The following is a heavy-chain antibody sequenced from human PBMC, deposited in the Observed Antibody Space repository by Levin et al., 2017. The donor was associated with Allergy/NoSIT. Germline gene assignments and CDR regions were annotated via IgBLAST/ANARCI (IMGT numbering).Heavy chain of an antibody. Sequence: SCAASGFTFSDYYMSWIRQAPGKGLEWVSYISSSGSTIYYADSVKGRFTISRDNAKNSLYLQMNSLRAEDTAVYYCARDYGEWLLRFGVFDYWGQGTLVTVSS. CDR2: ISSSGSTI. CDR1: GFTFSDYY. CDR3: ARDYGEWLLRFGVFDY. J-gene: IGHJ4*02. V-gene: IGHV3-11*01. D-gene: IGHD3-22*01.